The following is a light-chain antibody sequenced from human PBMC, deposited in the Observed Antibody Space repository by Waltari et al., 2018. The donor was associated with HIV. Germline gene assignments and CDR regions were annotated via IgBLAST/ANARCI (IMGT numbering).Light chain of an antibody. CDR2: DDT. V-gene: IGLV3-21*02. J-gene: IGLJ1*01. CDR3: QVWDSGRDEYV. CDR1: NIANRN. Sequence: SYVLTQPPSLSVAPGQTVNIPCGGDNIANRNLTWYSQGPGQALVLVVFDDTDRPSGIPERLSASNSGNAATLTLSRGEAGDEADYYCQVWDSGRDEYVFGPGTRVTVL.